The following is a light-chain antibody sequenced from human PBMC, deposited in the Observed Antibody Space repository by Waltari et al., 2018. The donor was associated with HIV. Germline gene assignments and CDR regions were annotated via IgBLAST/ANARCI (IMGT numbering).Light chain of an antibody. V-gene: IGLV2-23*02. CDR2: EVS. Sequence: QSALTQPASVSGSPGQSITISCTGSSSDVGSYKHVSWYQQHPGKAPRLIIYEVSKRPSGVSIRNSASKSGKTASLTVSGLRAEDEADYYCSSYAGSSTFVIFGGGTKLTVL. CDR3: SSYAGSSTFVI. CDR1: SSDVGSYKH. J-gene: IGLJ2*01.